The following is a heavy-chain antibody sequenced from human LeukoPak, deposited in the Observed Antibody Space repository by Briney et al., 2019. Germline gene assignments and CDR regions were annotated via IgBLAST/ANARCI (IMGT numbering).Heavy chain of an antibody. CDR1: GYTFTNYV. V-gene: IGHV7-4-1*02. Sequence: ASAKVSCKASGYTFTNYVMNWVRQAPGQGLEWMGWINTNTGNPTYAQGFTGRFVFSLDTSVSTAYLQISSLKAEDTAVYYCARGMSTYGGNWFDPWGQGTLVTVSS. CDR2: INTNTGNP. J-gene: IGHJ5*02. CDR3: ARGMSTYGGNWFDP. D-gene: IGHD2-8*01.